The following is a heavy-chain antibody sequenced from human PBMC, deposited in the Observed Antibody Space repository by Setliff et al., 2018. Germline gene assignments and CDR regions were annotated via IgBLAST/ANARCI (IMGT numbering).Heavy chain of an antibody. CDR3: ARTSTGRYFDL. J-gene: IGHJ2*01. CDR1: DFSVSSVYY. D-gene: IGHD2-2*01. V-gene: IGHV4-38-2*01. CDR2: VYYSGST. Sequence: PSETLSLTCAVSDFSVSSVYYWGWIRQPPGKGLEWIANVYYSGSTYYNPSLESRVTMSVDTSKSQFSLNLYSVTAADTAVYYCARTSTGRYFDLWGRGTLVTV.